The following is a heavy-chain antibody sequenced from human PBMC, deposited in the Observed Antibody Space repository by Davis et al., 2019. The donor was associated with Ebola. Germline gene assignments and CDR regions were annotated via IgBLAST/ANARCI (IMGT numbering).Heavy chain of an antibody. Sequence: SETLSLTCIVSGGSISSSYWSWIRQPPGKGLEWIGNLYHGGGTNYSPSLKSRLAITVDTSKNQFSLDLSSVTAADTAVYYCARRRLSFEAIDYWGQGTLVTVSS. D-gene: IGHD1-26*01. J-gene: IGHJ4*02. CDR1: GGSISSSY. CDR3: ARRRLSFEAIDY. V-gene: IGHV4-59*08. CDR2: LYHGGGT.